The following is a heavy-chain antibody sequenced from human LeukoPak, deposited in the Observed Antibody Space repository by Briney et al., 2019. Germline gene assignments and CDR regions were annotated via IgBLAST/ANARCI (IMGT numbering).Heavy chain of an antibody. D-gene: IGHD3-10*01. Sequence: PSETLSLTCGVSGYSISRGYYWAWIRQPPGKALEWIGTIYHIGSTYYTPSLGSRVTISVDTSKNEFSLNLKSVTAADTAVYYCARAGWIITSGIDYWGQGALVTVSS. V-gene: IGHV4-38-2*01. CDR1: GYSISRGYY. CDR2: IYHIGST. J-gene: IGHJ4*02. CDR3: ARAGWIITSGIDY.